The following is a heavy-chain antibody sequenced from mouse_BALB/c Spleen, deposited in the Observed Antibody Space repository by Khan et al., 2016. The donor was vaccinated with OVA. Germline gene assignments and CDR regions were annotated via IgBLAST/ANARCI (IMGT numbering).Heavy chain of an antibody. V-gene: IGHV9-3-1*01. CDR1: GYTFTDYV. Sequence: QIQLVQSGPELKKPGETVKISCKASGYTFTDYVMNWVKQSPGKGLKWMGWINTYTGEPTYADDFKGRFAFSLETSASTAYLQINSLKNEDTARYFCTRFRGGYWGQGTPLTVSS. J-gene: IGHJ2*01. CDR3: TRFRGGY. CDR2: INTYTGEP.